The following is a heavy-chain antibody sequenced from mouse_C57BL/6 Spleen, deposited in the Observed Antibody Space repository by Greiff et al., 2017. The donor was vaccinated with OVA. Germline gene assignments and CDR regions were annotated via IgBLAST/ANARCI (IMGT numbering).Heavy chain of an antibody. CDR3: ASLGLSNWYFDV. J-gene: IGHJ1*03. D-gene: IGHD4-1*01. CDR1: GYTFTSYW. CDR2: IHPNSGST. Sequence: QVQLQQPGAELVKPGASVKLSCKASGYTFTSYWMHWVKQRPGQGLEWIGMIHPNSGSTNYNEKFKSKATLTVDKSSSTAYMQLSSLTSEDSAVYYCASLGLSNWYFDVWGTGTTVTVSS. V-gene: IGHV1-64*01.